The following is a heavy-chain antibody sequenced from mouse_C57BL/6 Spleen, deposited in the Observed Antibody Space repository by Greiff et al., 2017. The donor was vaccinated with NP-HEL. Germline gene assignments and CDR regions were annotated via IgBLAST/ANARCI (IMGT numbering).Heavy chain of an antibody. V-gene: IGHV3-6*01. CDR3: ARRGYYSNFYFDY. J-gene: IGHJ2*01. Sequence: EVKVEESGPGLVKPSQSLSLTCSVTGYSITSGYYWNWIRQFPGNKLEWMGYISYDGSNNYNPSLKNRISITRDTSKNQFFLKLNSVTTEDTATYYCARRGYYSNFYFDYWGQGTTLTVSS. D-gene: IGHD2-5*01. CDR1: GYSITSGYY. CDR2: ISYDGSN.